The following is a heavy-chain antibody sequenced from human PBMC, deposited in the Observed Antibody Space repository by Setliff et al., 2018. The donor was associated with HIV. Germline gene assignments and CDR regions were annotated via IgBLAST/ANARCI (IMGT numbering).Heavy chain of an antibody. CDR2: IIPIFGTA. J-gene: IGHJ5*02. CDR1: GGTFSSYA. V-gene: IGHV1-69*13. D-gene: IGHD1-20*01. CDR3: ARNVPGILPRWVGFDP. Sequence: ASVKVSCKASGGTFSSYAISWVRQAPGQGLEWMGGIIPIFGTANYAQKFQGRVTITADESTSTAHMELSSLRSEDTAVYYCARNVPGILPRWVGFDPWGQGTLVTVLL.